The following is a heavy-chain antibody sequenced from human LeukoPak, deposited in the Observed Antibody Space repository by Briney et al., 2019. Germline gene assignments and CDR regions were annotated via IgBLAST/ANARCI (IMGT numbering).Heavy chain of an antibody. CDR1: GYTFTVYY. CDR3: AGGPLEDGNSGLSWYYYGMDV. D-gene: IGHD4-23*01. Sequence: ASVKVSSTASGYTFTVYYMHWVRQAPGQGLEWMGWINPNSGGTNYAQKYQGKVTMTRDTSISTAYMELSRLRSDDTAVYYCAGGPLEDGNSGLSWYYYGMDVWGQGTTVTVSS. V-gene: IGHV1-2*02. CDR2: INPNSGGT. J-gene: IGHJ6*02.